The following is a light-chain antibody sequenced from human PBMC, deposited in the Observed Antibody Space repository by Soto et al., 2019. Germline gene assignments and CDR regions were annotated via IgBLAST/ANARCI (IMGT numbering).Light chain of an antibody. Sequence: DIQMTQSPSSLSASVGDRVTITCRASQGIRNKLGWYQQKPGKAPQRLIATAFVLQSGVPSRFSGSGSGTEFTLTISSLQPEDFATYFCVQHYSYPELTFGGGTKVDIK. V-gene: IGKV1-17*01. CDR2: TAF. CDR3: VQHYSYPELT. CDR1: QGIRNK. J-gene: IGKJ4*02.